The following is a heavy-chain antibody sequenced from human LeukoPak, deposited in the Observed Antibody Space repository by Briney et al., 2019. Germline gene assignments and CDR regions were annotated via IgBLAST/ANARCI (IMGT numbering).Heavy chain of an antibody. V-gene: IGHV4-39*07. CDR3: ARVPRSGWYPNWFDP. D-gene: IGHD6-19*01. CDR1: GGSISSSSYY. Sequence: SETLSLTCTVSGGSISSSSYYWGWIRQPPGKGLEWIGSIYYSGSTYYNPSLKSRVTISVDTSKNQFSLKLSSVTAADTAVYYCARVPRSGWYPNWFDPWGQGTPVTVSS. J-gene: IGHJ5*02. CDR2: IYYSGST.